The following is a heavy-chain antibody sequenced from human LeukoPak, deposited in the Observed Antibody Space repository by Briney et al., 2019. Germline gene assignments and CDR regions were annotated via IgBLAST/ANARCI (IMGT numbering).Heavy chain of an antibody. Sequence: PGGSLRLSCAASGFTFSSYAMSWIRQPPGKGLEWIGYIYYSGSTNYNPSLKSRVTISVDTSKNQFSLKLSSVTAADTAVYYCARGGPKFDPWGQGTLVTVSS. J-gene: IGHJ5*02. CDR3: ARGGPKFDP. CDR1: GFTFSSYA. D-gene: IGHD3-10*01. V-gene: IGHV4-59*01. CDR2: IYYSGST.